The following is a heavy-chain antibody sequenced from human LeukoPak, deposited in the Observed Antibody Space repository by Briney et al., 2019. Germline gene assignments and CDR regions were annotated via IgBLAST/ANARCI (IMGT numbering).Heavy chain of an antibody. CDR2: VWYDESLK. Sequence: GGSLRLSCAASGFTFSTYGMHWVRRAPGKGLEWVAVVWYDESLKYYADSVKGRFTISRDNSKNTLFLQLNSLRAEDTAVYYCATYLGYCTSSNCPYFYMDVWGTGTTVIVSS. CDR1: GFTFSTYG. V-gene: IGHV3-33*01. J-gene: IGHJ6*03. D-gene: IGHD2-2*03. CDR3: ATYLGYCTSSNCPYFYMDV.